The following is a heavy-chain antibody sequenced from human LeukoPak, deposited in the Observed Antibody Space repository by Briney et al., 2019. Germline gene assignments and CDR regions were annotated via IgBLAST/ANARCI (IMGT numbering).Heavy chain of an antibody. D-gene: IGHD3-16*01. CDR1: GFTVSSNY. V-gene: IGHV3-53*01. J-gene: IGHJ5*02. Sequence: PGGSLRLSCAASGFTVSSNYMSWVRQAAGKGLGWVSVIYSGGSTYYADSVKGRFTISRDNSKNTLYLQMNSLRAEDTAVYYCARELGEGLVNWSDPGGRGTLATVSS. CDR3: ARELGEGLVNWSDP. CDR2: IYSGGST.